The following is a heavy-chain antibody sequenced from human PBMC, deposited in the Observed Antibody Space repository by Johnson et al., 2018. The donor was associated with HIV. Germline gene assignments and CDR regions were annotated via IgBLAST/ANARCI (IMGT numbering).Heavy chain of an antibody. D-gene: IGHD3-10*01. CDR1: GFTFSSYW. Sequence: VLLVESGGGLVQPGGSLRLSCAASGFTFSSYWMSWIRQAPGKGLEWVSYITSSGGTVYYADSVKGRFTISRDNAKNSLYLQMNILTAEDTAVYYCARAPEVRGIDAFDIWGQGTMVTVS. V-gene: IGHV3-48*04. J-gene: IGHJ3*02. CDR2: ITSSGGTV. CDR3: ARAPEVRGIDAFDI.